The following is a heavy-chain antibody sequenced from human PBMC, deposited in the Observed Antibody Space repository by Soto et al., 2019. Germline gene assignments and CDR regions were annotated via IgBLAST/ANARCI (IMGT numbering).Heavy chain of an antibody. CDR3: AREAPPTAYYYGMDV. CDR1: GGSISSGGYY. D-gene: IGHD4-17*01. CDR2: IYYSGST. Sequence: PSETLSLTCTVSGGSISSGGYYWSWIRQHPGKGLEWIGYIYYSGSTYYNPSLKSRVTISVDTSKNQFSLKLSSVTAADTAVYYCAREAPPTAYYYGMDVWGQGITVTVSS. V-gene: IGHV4-31*03. J-gene: IGHJ6*02.